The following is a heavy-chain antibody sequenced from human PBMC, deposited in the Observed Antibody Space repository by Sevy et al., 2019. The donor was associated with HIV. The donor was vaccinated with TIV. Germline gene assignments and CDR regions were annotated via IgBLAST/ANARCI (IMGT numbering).Heavy chain of an antibody. Sequence: GGSLRLSCTGSGFTFGDYAMSWFRQAPGMGLEWVGFIRSKDYGGATEYAAFVKGRFTISSDESKSIADLQMNSLKTEDTAVYYCTRGYYYDSSGYSDYWGQGTLVTVSS. J-gene: IGHJ4*02. CDR3: TRGYYYDSSGYSDY. CDR1: GFTFGDYA. V-gene: IGHV3-49*03. CDR2: IRSKDYGGAT. D-gene: IGHD3-22*01.